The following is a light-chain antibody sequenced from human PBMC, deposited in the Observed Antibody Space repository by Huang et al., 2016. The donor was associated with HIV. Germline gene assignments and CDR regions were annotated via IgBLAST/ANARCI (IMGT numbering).Light chain of an antibody. J-gene: IGKJ4*02. CDR1: PSVSGRY. CDR3: QQYDNSPLT. Sequence: EIVLTQSPGTLSLSPGERATLSCRASPSVSGRYLAWYQQRRGQAPRLLIYGAATRATGVPDRFSGSGSGTDFTLTITRLESEDVAVYYCQQYDNSPLTFGGGTTVEIK. V-gene: IGKV3-20*01. CDR2: GAA.